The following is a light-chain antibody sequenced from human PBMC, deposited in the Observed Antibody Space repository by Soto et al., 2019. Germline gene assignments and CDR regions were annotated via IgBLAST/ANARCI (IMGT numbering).Light chain of an antibody. Sequence: EIVLTQSPGTLSLSPGERATLSCRASQSVSSSYLGWYQQKPGQAPRLLIYGTSSRATDIPDRFSGSGSGADFTLTISRLELEDFAVYYCQQYGSSSTWTFGQGTKV. J-gene: IGKJ1*01. V-gene: IGKV3-20*01. CDR2: GTS. CDR1: QSVSSSY. CDR3: QQYGSSSTWT.